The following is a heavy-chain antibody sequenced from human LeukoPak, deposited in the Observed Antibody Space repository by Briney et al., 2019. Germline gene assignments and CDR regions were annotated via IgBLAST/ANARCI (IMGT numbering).Heavy chain of an antibody. CDR3: AIHPYYYGSGSYFVDY. D-gene: IGHD3-10*01. J-gene: IGHJ4*02. CDR2: IYPGDSDT. Sequence: GESLKISCKGSGYSFSSYWIAWVRQMSGQGLEWMGIIYPGDSDTKYSPSFQGQVSMSADKSISTAYLQWSSLKASDTAMYYCAIHPYYYGSGSYFVDYWGQGTLVTVSS. CDR1: GYSFSSYW. V-gene: IGHV5-51*01.